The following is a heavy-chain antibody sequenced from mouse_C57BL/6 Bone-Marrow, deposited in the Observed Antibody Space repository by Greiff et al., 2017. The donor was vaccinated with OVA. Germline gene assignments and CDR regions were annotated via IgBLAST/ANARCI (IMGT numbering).Heavy chain of an antibody. Sequence: EVKLQESGTVLARPGASVKMSCKTSGYTFTSYWMHWVKQRPGQGLEWIGAIYPGNSDTSYNQKFKGKAKLTAVTSASTAYMELSSLTNEDSAVYYCTRVGYYGSSYEGYAMDYWGQGTSVTVSS. CDR2: IYPGNSDT. CDR1: GYTFTSYW. D-gene: IGHD1-1*01. J-gene: IGHJ4*01. CDR3: TRVGYYGSSYEGYAMDY. V-gene: IGHV1-5*01.